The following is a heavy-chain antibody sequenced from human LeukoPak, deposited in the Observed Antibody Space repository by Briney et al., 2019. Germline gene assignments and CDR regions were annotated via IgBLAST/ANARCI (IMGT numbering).Heavy chain of an antibody. J-gene: IGHJ5*02. D-gene: IGHD4-17*01. CDR3: ARDRGDYGTGFDP. Sequence: PGGSLRLSCAASGLRFSDYYVSWIRQAPGKGLQWVANIKQDGSEKYYVDSVKGRFTISRDNAKNSLYLQMNSLRAEDTAVYYCARDRGDYGTGFDPWGQGTLVTVSS. CDR2: IKQDGSEK. CDR1: GLRFSDYY. V-gene: IGHV3-7*01.